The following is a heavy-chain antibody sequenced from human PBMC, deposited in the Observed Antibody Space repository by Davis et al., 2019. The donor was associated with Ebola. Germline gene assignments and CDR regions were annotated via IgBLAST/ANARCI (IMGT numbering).Heavy chain of an antibody. J-gene: IGHJ4*02. D-gene: IGHD1-26*01. CDR3: AKDRESNYFDY. CDR1: GFTFSSFG. V-gene: IGHV3-30*18. Sequence: PGGSLRLSCAASGFTFSSFGIHWVRQAPGKGLEWVALISFDETKKNYADSVKGRFIISRDNSKNMVYLQINSLRPEDTAVYYCAKDRESNYFDYWGQGTLVTVSS. CDR2: ISFDETKK.